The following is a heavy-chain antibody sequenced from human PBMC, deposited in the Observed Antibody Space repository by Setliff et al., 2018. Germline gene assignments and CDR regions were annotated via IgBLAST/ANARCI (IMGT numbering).Heavy chain of an antibody. V-gene: IGHV4-61*02. D-gene: IGHD3-9*01. Sequence: PSETLSLTCTVSGGSVSSASHYWSWIRQPAGKRLEWIGRIHASGSPSYNPSLESRVTISLDTSTNQFSLKLSSVTAADTAVYYCTRERYFDWFFEYWGQGTLVTVSS. J-gene: IGHJ4*02. CDR1: GGSVSSASHY. CDR2: IHASGSP. CDR3: TRERYFDWFFEY.